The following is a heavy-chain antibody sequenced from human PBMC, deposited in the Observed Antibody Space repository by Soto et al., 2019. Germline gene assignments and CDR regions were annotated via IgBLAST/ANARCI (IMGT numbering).Heavy chain of an antibody. CDR3: ARDGMTTGDT. CDR1: GVSATSYT. CDR2: VFSSVSA. D-gene: IGHD2-21*02. V-gene: IGHV4-4*07. J-gene: IGHJ4*02. Sequence: PSETLSLTCIVSGVSATSYTWSWVRQPPNKGPEWIGRVFSSVSATYNPSLKGRVSISMDTAQNRISLNLDSVTAADAGVYFCARDGMTTGDTWGPGTLVTVSS.